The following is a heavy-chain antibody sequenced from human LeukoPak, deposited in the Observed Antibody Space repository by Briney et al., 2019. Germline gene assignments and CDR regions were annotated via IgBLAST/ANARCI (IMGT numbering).Heavy chain of an antibody. CDR2: INPGGGIT. D-gene: IGHD5-18*01. J-gene: IGHJ4*02. CDR3: ARSLHRRGYSYGDY. CDR1: GYTFTSCY. Sequence: ASVKVSCKASGYTFTSCYMHWVRQAPGQGLEWMGIINPGGGITTYAQKFQGRVTMTRDTSTSTAYMELSSLRSEDTAVYYCARSLHRRGYSYGDYWGQGTLVTVSS. V-gene: IGHV1-46*01.